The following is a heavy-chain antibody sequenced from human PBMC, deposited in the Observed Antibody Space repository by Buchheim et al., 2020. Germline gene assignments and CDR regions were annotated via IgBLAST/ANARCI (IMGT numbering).Heavy chain of an antibody. D-gene: IGHD3-16*02. Sequence: QVQLQQWGAGLLKPSETLSLTCAVYGGSFSGYYWSWIRQPPGKGLEWIGEINHSGSTNYNPSLKSRVTISVDTSKNQFSLTLSSVTAADTAVYYCARDRYYDYVWGSYRSPQPSDYYYGMDVWGQGTT. CDR1: GGSFSGYY. V-gene: IGHV4-34*01. CDR2: INHSGST. J-gene: IGHJ6*02. CDR3: ARDRYYDYVWGSYRSPQPSDYYYGMDV.